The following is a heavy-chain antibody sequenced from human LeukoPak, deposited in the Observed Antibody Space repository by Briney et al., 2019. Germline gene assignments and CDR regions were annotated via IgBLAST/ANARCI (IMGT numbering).Heavy chain of an antibody. Sequence: SETLSLTCAVYGGSFSDYYWSWIRQPPGKGLEWIGEIKHSGSTNYNPSLKSRVTISLDTSKNQFSLKLSSVTAADTAVYYCAREAESYYDSTGYYDVFDIWNEGTMVSVSS. D-gene: IGHD3-22*01. J-gene: IGHJ3*02. CDR3: AREAESYYDSTGYYDVFDI. V-gene: IGHV4-34*01. CDR2: IKHSGST. CDR1: GGSFSDYY.